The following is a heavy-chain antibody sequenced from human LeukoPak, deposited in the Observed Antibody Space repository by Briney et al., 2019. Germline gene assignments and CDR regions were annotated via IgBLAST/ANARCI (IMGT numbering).Heavy chain of an antibody. D-gene: IGHD2-2*01. CDR2: IYYTGST. CDR3: ARELCSTTTCYFDY. CDR1: GGSISSYY. J-gene: IGHJ4*02. V-gene: IGHV4-59*01. Sequence: SETLSLTCRVSGGSISSYYWSWIRQPPGKGLEWSGYIYYTGSTNYNPSLKSRVTISLDTYKNQFSLKLNSVTAADTAVYYCARELCSTTTCYFDYWGQGTLVTVSS.